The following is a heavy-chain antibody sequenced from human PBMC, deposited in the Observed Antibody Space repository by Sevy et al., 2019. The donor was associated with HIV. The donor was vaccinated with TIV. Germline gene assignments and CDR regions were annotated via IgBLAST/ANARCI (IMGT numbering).Heavy chain of an antibody. CDR2: ITGNSDNI. CDR1: GFTFHDYG. Sequence: GGSLRLSCAASGFTFHDYGMHWVRQAPGKGLEWVAGITGNSDNIGYAHSAKGRFTISRDNAKNSLYLQMNGLRAEDTALYYCAKVRKAATGTGFFDYWGQGTLVTVSS. D-gene: IGHD6-13*01. J-gene: IGHJ4*02. CDR3: AKVRKAATGTGFFDY. V-gene: IGHV3-9*01.